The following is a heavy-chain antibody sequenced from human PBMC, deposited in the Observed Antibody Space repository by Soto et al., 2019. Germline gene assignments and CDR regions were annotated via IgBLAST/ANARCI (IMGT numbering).Heavy chain of an antibody. J-gene: IGHJ4*02. V-gene: IGHV4-59*01. CDR1: GDSMNTYF. CDR2: IYDGGTT. D-gene: IGHD3-10*01. CDR3: ARSFTYGAQRFDY. Sequence: PSETLSLTYSVSGDSMNTYFWTWIRQPPGKGLEWIGYIYDGGTTNYNPSLKSRAAISVDTSKNQFSLNLTSVTAADTAMYYCARSFTYGAQRFDYWGQGALVTVSS.